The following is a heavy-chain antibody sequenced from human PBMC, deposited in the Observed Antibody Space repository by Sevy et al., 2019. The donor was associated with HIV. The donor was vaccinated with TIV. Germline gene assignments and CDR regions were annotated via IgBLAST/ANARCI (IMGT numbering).Heavy chain of an antibody. V-gene: IGHV3-21*01. CDR2: ISSSSRYI. D-gene: IGHD6-19*01. CDR1: GFTFSSYS. Sequence: GGSLRLSCAASGFTFSSYSMNWVRQAPGKGLEWVSSISSSSRYIYYADSVKGRFTISRDNAKNSLYLQMNSLRAEDMAVYYCAREHSSGIYYFDYWGQGTLVTVSS. CDR3: AREHSSGIYYFDY. J-gene: IGHJ4*02.